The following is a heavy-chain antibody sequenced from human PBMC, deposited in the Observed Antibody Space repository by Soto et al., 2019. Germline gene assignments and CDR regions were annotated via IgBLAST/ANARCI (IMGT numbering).Heavy chain of an antibody. CDR3: ARVPNNGWYYFDY. J-gene: IGHJ4*02. V-gene: IGHV3-72*01. Sequence: GGSLRLSCAVSGFTFSDHYMDWVRQAPGKGLEWVARSRNKTKNYTTEYAASVKGRFTISRDDSKNSLFLQMNSLKTEDTAVYYCARVPNNGWYYFDYWGQGTLVTVSS. CDR1: GFTFSDHY. CDR2: SRNKTKNYTT. D-gene: IGHD6-19*01.